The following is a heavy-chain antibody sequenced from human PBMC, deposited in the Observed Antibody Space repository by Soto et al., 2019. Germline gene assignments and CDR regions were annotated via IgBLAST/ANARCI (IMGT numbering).Heavy chain of an antibody. CDR1: GYTITNYA. J-gene: IGHJ2*01. CDR3: ARGGSLYWYFDL. V-gene: IGHV1-3*01. Sequence: ASVKVSCKASGYTITNYARHWVRQAPGQRLEWMGWINAGNGNTKYSQKFQGRVTITRDTSASTAYMELSSLRSEDTAVYYCARGGSLYWYFDLWGRGTLVTVSS. D-gene: IGHD1-26*01. CDR2: INAGNGNT.